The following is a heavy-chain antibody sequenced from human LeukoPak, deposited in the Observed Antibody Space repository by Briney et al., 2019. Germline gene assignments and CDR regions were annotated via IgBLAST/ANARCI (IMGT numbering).Heavy chain of an antibody. Sequence: PGGSLRLSCSASGFTFSSYAMHWVRQAPGKGLEYVSAISSNGGSTYYADSVKGRFTISRDNAKNTLYLQMNSLRAEDTAMYYCARAVYYSNYLGYWGQGTLVTVSS. V-gene: IGHV3-64*04. CDR2: ISSNGGST. J-gene: IGHJ4*01. CDR1: GFTFSSYA. CDR3: ARAVYYSNYLGY. D-gene: IGHD3-10*01.